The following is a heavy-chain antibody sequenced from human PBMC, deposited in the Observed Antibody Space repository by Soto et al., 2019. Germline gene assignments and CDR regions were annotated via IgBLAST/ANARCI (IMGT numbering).Heavy chain of an antibody. D-gene: IGHD6-6*01. CDR3: ARLRYSSSYYFDY. J-gene: IGHJ4*02. CDR1: GGSISSSSYY. V-gene: IGHV4-39*01. CDR2: IYYSGST. Sequence: SETLSLTCTVSGGSISSSSYYWGWIRQPPGKGLEWIGCIYYSGSTYYNPSLKSRVTISVDTSKNQFSLKLSSVTAADTAVYYCARLRYSSSYYFDYWGQGTLVTVSS.